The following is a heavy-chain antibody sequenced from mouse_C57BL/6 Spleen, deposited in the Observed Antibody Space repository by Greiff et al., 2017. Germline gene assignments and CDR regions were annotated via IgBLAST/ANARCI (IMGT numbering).Heavy chain of an antibody. J-gene: IGHJ2*01. V-gene: IGHV1-82*01. CDR3: ARLYGSSHFDY. CDR2: IYPGDGDT. CDR1: GYAFSSSW. Sequence: VQLQQSGPELVKPGASVKISCKASGYAFSSSWMNWVKQRPGKGLEWIGRIYPGDGDTNYNGKFKGKATLTADKSYSTAYMQLSSLTSEDSAVXFCARLYGSSHFDYGGQGTTLTVSS. D-gene: IGHD1-1*01.